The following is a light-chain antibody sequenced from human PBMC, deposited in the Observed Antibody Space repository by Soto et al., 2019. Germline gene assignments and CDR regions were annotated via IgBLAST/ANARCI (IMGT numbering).Light chain of an antibody. Sequence: QSVLTQPPSVSGAPGQIVTISCTGNSSNIGAGSDVHWYQQLPGTAPKLVIYGNSNRPSGVPDRFSGSRSGTSASLAIIGLQAEDEADYYCQSFDSSLSSSVFGGGTQLTVL. CDR3: QSFDSSLSSSV. J-gene: IGLJ3*02. V-gene: IGLV1-40*01. CDR2: GNS. CDR1: SSNIGAGSD.